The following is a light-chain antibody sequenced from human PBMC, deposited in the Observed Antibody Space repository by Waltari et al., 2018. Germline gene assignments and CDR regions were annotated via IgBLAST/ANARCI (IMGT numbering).Light chain of an antibody. CDR1: QSVLYSSNNKNY. J-gene: IGKJ1*01. V-gene: IGKV4-1*01. CDR2: WAS. Sequence: DIVMTQSPDSLAVSLGERATINCKSSQSVLYSSNNKNYLAWYQQQPGQPPKLLIYWASTRESGVPDRFSGSGSGTEFTLTISSLQAEDVAVYYCQQYYSTPAWTFGQGTKVEIK. CDR3: QQYYSTPAWT.